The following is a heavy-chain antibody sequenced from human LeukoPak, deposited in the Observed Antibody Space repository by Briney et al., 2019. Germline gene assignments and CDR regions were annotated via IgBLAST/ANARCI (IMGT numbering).Heavy chain of an antibody. CDR3: ARLVSRIALAGADY. Sequence: GGSLRLSCAASGFTFSSYSMNWVRQAPGKGLEWVSSISSSSTYIYYADSVKGRFTVSRDNAEISLYLQMNSLRAEDTAVYYCARLVSRIALAGADYWGQGTLVTVSS. J-gene: IGHJ4*02. CDR1: GFTFSSYS. D-gene: IGHD6-19*01. CDR2: ISSSSTYI. V-gene: IGHV3-21*06.